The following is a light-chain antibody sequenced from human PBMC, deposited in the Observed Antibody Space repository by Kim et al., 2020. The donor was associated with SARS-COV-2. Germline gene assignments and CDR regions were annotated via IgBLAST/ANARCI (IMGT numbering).Light chain of an antibody. CDR3: QQYNYWPRT. CDR2: GAS. V-gene: IGKV3-15*01. J-gene: IGKJ1*01. CDR1: QSVSSN. Sequence: SPGDRATLSCRASQSVSSNLAWYQQKPGQAPRLLIYGASTRATGIPARFSGGRSGTDFTLTISSLQSEDFAVYYCQQYNYWPRTFGQGTKVDIK.